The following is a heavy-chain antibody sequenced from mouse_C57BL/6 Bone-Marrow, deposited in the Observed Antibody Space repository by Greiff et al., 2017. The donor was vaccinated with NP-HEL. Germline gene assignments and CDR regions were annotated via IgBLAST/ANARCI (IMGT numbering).Heavy chain of an antibody. CDR2: IYPGDGDT. Sequence: QVQLQQSGPELVKPGASVKISCKASGYAFSSSWMNWVKQRPGKGLEWIGRIYPGDGDTNYNGKFKGKATLTADKSSSTAYMQLSSLSSEYSSVYFCARSCPYDYDETWFSYWGHGTLVTVSA. CDR1: GYAFSSSW. V-gene: IGHV1-82*01. D-gene: IGHD2-4*01. J-gene: IGHJ3*01. CDR3: ARSCPYDYDETWFSY.